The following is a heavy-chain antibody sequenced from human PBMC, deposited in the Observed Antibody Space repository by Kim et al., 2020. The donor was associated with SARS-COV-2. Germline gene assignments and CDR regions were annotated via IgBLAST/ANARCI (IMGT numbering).Heavy chain of an antibody. Sequence: SETLSLTCAVYGGSFSGYYWSWIRQPPGKGLEWIGEINHSGSTNYNPSLKSRVTISVDTSKNQFSLKLSSVTAADTAVYYCARGYWRGVIFDYWGQGTLV. J-gene: IGHJ4*02. V-gene: IGHV4-34*01. D-gene: IGHD3-10*01. CDR1: GGSFSGYY. CDR3: ARGYWRGVIFDY. CDR2: INHSGST.